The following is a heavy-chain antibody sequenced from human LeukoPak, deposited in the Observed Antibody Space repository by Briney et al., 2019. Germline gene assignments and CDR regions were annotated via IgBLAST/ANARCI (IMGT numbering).Heavy chain of an antibody. D-gene: IGHD1-26*01. J-gene: IGHJ5*02. Sequence: GGSLRLSCATSGFTFSSYAMSWVRQAPGKGLDWVSGISGTGGITYYSDSVKGRFTISRDNSKNTLYLQMNSLRAEDTAVYYCAKGVGATRYNWFDPWGQGTLVTVSS. CDR3: AKGVGATRYNWFDP. CDR2: ISGTGGIT. CDR1: GFTFSSYA. V-gene: IGHV3-23*01.